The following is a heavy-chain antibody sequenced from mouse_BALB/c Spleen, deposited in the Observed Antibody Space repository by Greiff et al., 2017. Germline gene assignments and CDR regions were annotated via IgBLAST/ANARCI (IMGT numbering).Heavy chain of an antibody. CDR2: ISSGSSTI. Sequence: EVMLVESGGGLVQPGGSRKLSCAASGFTFSSFGMHWVRQAPEKGLEWVAYISSGSSTIYYADTVKGRFTISRDNPKNTLFLQMTSLRSEDTAMYYCARGRRNYFDYWGQGTTLTVSS. CDR1: GFTFSSFG. V-gene: IGHV5-17*02. CDR3: ARGRRNYFDY. J-gene: IGHJ2*01.